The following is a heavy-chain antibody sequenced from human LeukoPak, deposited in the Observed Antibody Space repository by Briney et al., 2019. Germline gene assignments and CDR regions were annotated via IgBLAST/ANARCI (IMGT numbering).Heavy chain of an antibody. CDR3: AKSVGQWLVPSFDY. Sequence: GGSLRLSCAASGFTFSSYIMNWVRQAPGKGLEWVSYISSSSSTIYYADSVKGRFTISRDNAKNSLYLQMNSLRAEDTAVYYCAKSVGQWLVPSFDYWGQGTLVTVSS. V-gene: IGHV3-48*01. CDR2: ISSSSSTI. CDR1: GFTFSSYI. D-gene: IGHD6-19*01. J-gene: IGHJ4*02.